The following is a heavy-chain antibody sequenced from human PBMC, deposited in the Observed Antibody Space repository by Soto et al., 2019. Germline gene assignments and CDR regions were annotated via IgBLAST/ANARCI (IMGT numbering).Heavy chain of an antibody. Sequence: SDTLSLSCGVTGFSTCSCLSWGRVRLPPGKGLEWIGTIYHSGSTFYNPSLKSRVIISVDTSKNQPSLKLRSVTAADTALYYCARVDRSGWTPNFLDYWGQGTLVTVS. CDR3: ARVDRSGWTPNFLDY. J-gene: IGHJ4*02. CDR1: GFSTCSCLS. D-gene: IGHD6-19*01. CDR2: IYHSGST. V-gene: IGHV4-38-2*01.